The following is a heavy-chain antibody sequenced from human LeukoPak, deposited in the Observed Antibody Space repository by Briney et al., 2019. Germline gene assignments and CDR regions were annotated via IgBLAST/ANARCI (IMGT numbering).Heavy chain of an antibody. CDR3: ARHRGYYNLDFDL. J-gene: IGHJ2*01. CDR1: GCSFTNYW. CDR2: IYPGDSDT. D-gene: IGHD5-24*01. Sequence: GGSLQISCKGSGCSFTNYWIGWVRQLPGKGLEGMGIIYPGDSDTRYGPSFQGQVTISADKSISTAYLQWSSLKASDTAMYYCARHRGYYNLDFDLWGRGTLVTVSS. V-gene: IGHV5-51*01.